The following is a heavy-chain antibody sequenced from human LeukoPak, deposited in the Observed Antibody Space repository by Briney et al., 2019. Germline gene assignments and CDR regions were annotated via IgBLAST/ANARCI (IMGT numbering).Heavy chain of an antibody. D-gene: IGHD2-2*01. Sequence: GRSLRLSCAASGFTFSSYGMHWVRQAPGKGLEWVAVISYDGSNKYYADSVKGRFTTSRDNSKNTLYLQMNSLRAEDTAVYYCATQKRYCSSTSCYADYYGMDVWGKGTTVTVSS. CDR1: GFTFSSYG. V-gene: IGHV3-30*03. CDR3: ATQKRYCSSTSCYADYYGMDV. CDR2: ISYDGSNK. J-gene: IGHJ6*04.